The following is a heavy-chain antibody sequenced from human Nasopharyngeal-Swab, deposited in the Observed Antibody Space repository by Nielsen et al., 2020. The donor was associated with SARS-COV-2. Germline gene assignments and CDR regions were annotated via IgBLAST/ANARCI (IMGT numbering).Heavy chain of an antibody. CDR2: INHSGST. D-gene: IGHD1-26*01. CDR3: ARDNSRGGSYAGVYYFDY. Sequence: GSLRLSCAVYGGSFSGYYWSWIRQPPGKGLEWIGEINHSGSTNYNPSLKSRVTISVDTSKNQFSLKLNSVTAADTAVYYCARDNSRGGSYAGVYYFDYWGQGTLVTVSS. J-gene: IGHJ4*02. CDR1: GGSFSGYY. V-gene: IGHV4-34*01.